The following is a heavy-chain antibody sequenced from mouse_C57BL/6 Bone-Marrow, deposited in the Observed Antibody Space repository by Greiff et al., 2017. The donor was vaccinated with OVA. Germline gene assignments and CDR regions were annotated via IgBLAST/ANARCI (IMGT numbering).Heavy chain of an antibody. V-gene: IGHV1-81*01. D-gene: IGHD1-1*01. J-gene: IGHJ3*01. Sequence: QVQLQQSGAELARPGASVKLSCKASGYTFTSYGISWVKPSTGPGLEWIGEIYPRSVNTYYNEKFKGKATLTEDKSSSTGNMELRSLKSEDSAVYFCATCTVVDEGFACWGQGTLVTVSA. CDR3: ATCTVVDEGFAC. CDR1: GYTFTSYG. CDR2: IYPRSVNT.